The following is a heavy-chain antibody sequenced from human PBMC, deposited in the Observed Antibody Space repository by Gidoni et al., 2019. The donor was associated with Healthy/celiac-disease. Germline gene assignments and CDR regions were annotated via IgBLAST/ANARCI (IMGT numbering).Heavy chain of an antibody. CDR2: ISGSGGST. D-gene: IGHD6-19*01. CDR3: AKEAPRIAVGWGAEYFQH. Sequence: EVQLLESGGGLVQPGGSLRLSCSASGFPFSSYAMRWVRQAPGKGLEWVSAISGSGGSTYDADSVKGRFNISRDNSKNTLYLQRNSLRAEDTAVYYCAKEAPRIAVGWGAEYFQHWGQGTLVTVSS. J-gene: IGHJ1*01. CDR1: GFPFSSYA. V-gene: IGHV3-23*01.